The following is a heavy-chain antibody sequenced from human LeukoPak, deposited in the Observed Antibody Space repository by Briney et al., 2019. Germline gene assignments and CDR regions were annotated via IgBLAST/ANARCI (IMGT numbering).Heavy chain of an antibody. Sequence: PSETLSLTCTVSGGSISSYYWSWIRQPPGKGLEWIGYIYHSGSTNYNPSLKSRVTISVDTSKNQFSLKLSSVTAADTAVYYCARDSAKLGYFDYWGQGTLVTVSS. CDR3: ARDSAKLGYFDY. J-gene: IGHJ4*02. CDR2: IYHSGST. D-gene: IGHD3-16*01. CDR1: GGSISSYY. V-gene: IGHV4-59*12.